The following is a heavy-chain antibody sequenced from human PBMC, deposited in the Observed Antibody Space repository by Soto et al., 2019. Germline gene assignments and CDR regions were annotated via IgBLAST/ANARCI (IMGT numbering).Heavy chain of an antibody. CDR2: INAGNGNT. CDR3: ARGVAPYYFDY. V-gene: IGHV1-3*05. CDR1: GYTFTSYA. D-gene: IGHD2-15*01. Sequence: QVQLVQSGAEEKKPGASVKVSCKASGYTFTSYAMHWVRQXXXXRLEWMGWINAGNGNTKYSQKFQGRVTITRDTXASTAXXXXXXLXSEDTAVYYCARGVAPYYFDYWGQGTLVTVSS. J-gene: IGHJ4*02.